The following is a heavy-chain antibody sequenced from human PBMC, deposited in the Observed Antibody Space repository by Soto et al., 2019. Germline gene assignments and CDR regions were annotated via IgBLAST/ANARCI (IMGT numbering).Heavy chain of an antibody. V-gene: IGHV4-59*01. J-gene: IGHJ4*02. Sequence: PSQTLSLTCTVSGGSISSYYWSWILQPPGKGLEWIGYIYYSGSTNYNPSLKSRVTISVDTSKNKFSLKLSSVTAADTAVYYCASSDTAMVTDYWGQGTLVTVSS. D-gene: IGHD5-18*01. CDR3: ASSDTAMVTDY. CDR2: IYYSGST. CDR1: GGSISSYY.